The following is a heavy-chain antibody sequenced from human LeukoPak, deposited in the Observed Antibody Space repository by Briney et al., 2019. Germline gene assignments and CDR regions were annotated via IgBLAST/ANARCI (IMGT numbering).Heavy chain of an antibody. CDR3: ARVGVPGLRELSWFDP. Sequence: GASVKVSCKASGYTFTSYGISWVRQAPGQGLEWMGWISAYNGNTNYAQKLQGRVTMTTDTSTSTAYMELRSLRSDDTAVYYCARVGVPGLRELSWFDPWGQGTLVTVSS. D-gene: IGHD4-17*01. V-gene: IGHV1-18*01. CDR1: GYTFTSYG. J-gene: IGHJ5*02. CDR2: ISAYNGNT.